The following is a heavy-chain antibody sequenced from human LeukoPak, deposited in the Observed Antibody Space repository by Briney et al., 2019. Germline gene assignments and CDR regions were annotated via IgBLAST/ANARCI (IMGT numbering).Heavy chain of an antibody. J-gene: IGHJ4*02. CDR2: ISSSSSYI. CDR1: GFTFSSYS. Sequence: KPGGSLRLSCAASGFTFSSYSMNWVRQAPGKWLEWVSSISSSSSYIYYADSVKGRFTISRDNAKNSLYLQMNSLRAEDTAAYYCARGGGSYLGPLDYWGQGTLVTVSS. D-gene: IGHD1-26*01. V-gene: IGHV3-21*01. CDR3: ARGGGSYLGPLDY.